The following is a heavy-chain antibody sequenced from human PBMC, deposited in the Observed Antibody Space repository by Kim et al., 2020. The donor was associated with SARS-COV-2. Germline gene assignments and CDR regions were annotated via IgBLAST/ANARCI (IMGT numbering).Heavy chain of an antibody. D-gene: IGHD3-10*01. Sequence: GGSLRLSCAASGFTFSSYAMSWVRQAPGKGLEWVSAISGSGGSTYYADPVKGRFTISRDNSKNTLYLQMNSLRAEDTAVYYCAKDLSPGVVAYYYGSGSDYWGQGTLVTVSS. CDR1: GFTFSSYA. V-gene: IGHV3-23*01. J-gene: IGHJ4*02. CDR2: ISGSGGST. CDR3: AKDLSPGVVAYYYGSGSDY.